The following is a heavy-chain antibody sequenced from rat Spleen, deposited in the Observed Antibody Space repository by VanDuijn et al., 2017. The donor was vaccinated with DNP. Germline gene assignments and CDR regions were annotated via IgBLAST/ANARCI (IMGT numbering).Heavy chain of an antibody. CDR2: ISYDGSST. J-gene: IGHJ1*01. CDR3: ARHYYDGTSYPDYWFFDL. Sequence: EVQLVESGGGLVQPGRSLKLSCAASGFTFSNYGMAWVRQAPKKGLEWVATISYDGSSTYYQDSVKGRFTISRDNAKSTLYLQMDSLRSEETATYYCARHYYDGTSYPDYWFFDLWGPGAMVTVSS. V-gene: IGHV5-7*01. D-gene: IGHD1-12*02. CDR1: GFTFSNYG.